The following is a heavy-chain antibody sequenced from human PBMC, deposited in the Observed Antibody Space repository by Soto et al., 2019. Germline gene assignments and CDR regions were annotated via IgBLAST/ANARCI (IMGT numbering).Heavy chain of an antibody. D-gene: IGHD2-15*01. CDR2: MNPNSGNT. Sequence: ASVKVSCKASGYTFTSYDINWVRQATGQGLEWMGWMNPNSGNTGYAQKFQGRVTMTRNTSISTAYMELSSLRSEDTAVYYCARGRVVVVVAATDFYYYGMDVWGQGTTVTVSS. V-gene: IGHV1-8*01. CDR1: GYTFTSYD. CDR3: ARGRVVVVVAATDFYYYGMDV. J-gene: IGHJ6*02.